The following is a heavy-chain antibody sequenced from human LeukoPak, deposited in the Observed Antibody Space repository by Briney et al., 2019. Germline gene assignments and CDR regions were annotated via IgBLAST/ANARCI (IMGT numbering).Heavy chain of an antibody. CDR1: DYTFTTYG. CDR3: ATGSAYHYAY. CDR2: INPNNGYT. D-gene: IGHD2-8*02. Sequence: ASVKVSCKASDYTFTTYGIAWVRQAPGQGLEYMGWINPNNGYTNYAQSFQGIFTMTTDTPTSTAYMELRSLRYDDTAVYFCATGSAYHYAYWGQGTLVTVSS. J-gene: IGHJ4*02. V-gene: IGHV1-18*01.